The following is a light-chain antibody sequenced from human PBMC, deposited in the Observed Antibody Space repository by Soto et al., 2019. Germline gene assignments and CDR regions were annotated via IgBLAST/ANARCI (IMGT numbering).Light chain of an antibody. Sequence: EIVLTHSTGPLPLSPGKRATLSCTASQSISDALALYQQNTGQAPRVLIYQKAIRAAGRPDSFSGSGSGTDLNLTISRLEPEDFAVYYCQQYDSSPRTFGQGTKVDIK. CDR3: QQYDSSPRT. CDR2: QKA. J-gene: IGKJ1*01. CDR1: QSISDA. V-gene: IGKV3-20*01.